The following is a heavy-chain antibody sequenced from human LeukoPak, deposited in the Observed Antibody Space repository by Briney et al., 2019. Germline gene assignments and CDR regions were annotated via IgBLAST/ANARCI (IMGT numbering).Heavy chain of an antibody. D-gene: IGHD3-10*01. V-gene: IGHV3-23*01. CDR1: GFTFSSYA. Sequence: PGGSLRLSRAASGFTFSSYAMSWVRQAPGKGLEWVSTVTGSAENTYYADSVKGRFTISRDSSTKTVFLEMNSLRAEDTAVYYCAKDRISFMVRGVADWFDPWGQGTLVTVSS. CDR3: AKDRISFMVRGVADWFDP. CDR2: VTGSAENT. J-gene: IGHJ5*02.